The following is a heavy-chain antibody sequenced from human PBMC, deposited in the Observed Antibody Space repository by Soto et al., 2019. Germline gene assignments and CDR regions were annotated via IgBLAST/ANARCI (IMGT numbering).Heavy chain of an antibody. CDR3: ARSGFYGSGSRPYVFDS. J-gene: IGHJ4*02. D-gene: IGHD3-10*01. Sequence: QVQLVQSGAEVKKPGASVKVSCQASGYTFSTYGISWVRQAPGQGLEWMEWISGHGVNSNYAQRLQGRVNVTTDTSTSTAYMELRNLRSDDTAVYYCARSGFYGSGSRPYVFDSWGQGTLVTVSS. V-gene: IGHV1-18*01. CDR1: GYTFSTYG. CDR2: ISGHGVNS.